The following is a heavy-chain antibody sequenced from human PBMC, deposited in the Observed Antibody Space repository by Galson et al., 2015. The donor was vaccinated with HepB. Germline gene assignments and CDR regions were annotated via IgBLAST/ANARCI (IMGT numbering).Heavy chain of an antibody. V-gene: IGHV1-8*01. J-gene: IGHJ4*02. CDR2: MNPNSGNT. CDR3: ARGRGEGDYVDY. CDR1: GYTLTSYD. Sequence: SVKVSCKASGYTLTSYDINWVRQATGQGLEWMGWMNPNSGNTGYAQKFQGRVTMTRNTSISTAYMELSSLRSEDTAVYYCARGRGEGDYVDYWGQGTLVTVSS.